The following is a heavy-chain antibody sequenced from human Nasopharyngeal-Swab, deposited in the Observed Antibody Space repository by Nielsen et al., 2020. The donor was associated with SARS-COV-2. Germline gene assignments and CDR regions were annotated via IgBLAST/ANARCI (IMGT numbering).Heavy chain of an antibody. J-gene: IGHJ4*02. Sequence: GESLKISCAASGFIFSASSIPWVRQASGKGLEWVGSIGDKDHNYATSYGASVQGRFTISRDDSKNTAFLQMHSLKTEDTALYYCTTDFYFDYWGQGTLVTVSS. CDR1: GFIFSASS. V-gene: IGHV3-73*01. CDR2: IGDKDHNYAT. CDR3: TTDFYFDY.